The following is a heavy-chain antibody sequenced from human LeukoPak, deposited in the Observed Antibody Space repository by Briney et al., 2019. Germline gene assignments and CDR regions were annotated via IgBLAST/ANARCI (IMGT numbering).Heavy chain of an antibody. V-gene: IGHV3-21*01. D-gene: IGHD2-15*01. J-gene: IGHJ5*02. CDR2: T. Sequence: TYYADSVKGRFTISRDNAKNSLYLQMNSLRAEDTAVYYCARVIPLYCSGGSCYSGWFDPWGQGTLVTVSS. CDR3: ARVIPLYCSGGSCYSGWFDP.